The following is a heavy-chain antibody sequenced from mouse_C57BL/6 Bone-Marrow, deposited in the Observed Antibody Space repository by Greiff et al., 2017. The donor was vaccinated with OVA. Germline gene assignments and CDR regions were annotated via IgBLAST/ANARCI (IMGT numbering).Heavy chain of an antibody. CDR2: IYPGDGDT. J-gene: IGHJ2*01. V-gene: IGHV1-82*01. CDR1: GYAFSSSW. CDR3: APVVAHFDY. Sequence: VQLVESGPELVKPGASVKISCKASGYAFSSSWMNWVKQRPGKGLEWIGRIYPGDGDTNYNGKFKGKATLTADKSSSTAYMQLSSLTSEDSAVYFCAPVVAHFDYWGQGTTLTVSS. D-gene: IGHD1-1*01.